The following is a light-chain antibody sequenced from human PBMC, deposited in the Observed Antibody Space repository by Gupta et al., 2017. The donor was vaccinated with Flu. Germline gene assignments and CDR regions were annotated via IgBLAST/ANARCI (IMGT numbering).Light chain of an antibody. CDR3: QHYSNWPPWA. V-gene: IGKV3-15*01. CDR2: GAS. J-gene: IGKJ1*01. CDR1: QSIRIS. Sequence: IVMTPSHATLSVSPGERATLSCRASQSIRISLAWYQQRPGQAPRLLIYGASTRATDIPARFSGSGSGTEFTLTISSLRSEDFAIYYCQHYSNWPPWAFGRGTKVEIK.